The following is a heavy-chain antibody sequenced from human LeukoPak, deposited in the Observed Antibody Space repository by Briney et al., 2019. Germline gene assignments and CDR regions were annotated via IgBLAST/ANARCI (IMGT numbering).Heavy chain of an antibody. D-gene: IGHD3-22*01. CDR2: INHSGST. J-gene: IGHJ4*02. CDR1: GGSFSGYY. V-gene: IGHV4-34*01. Sequence: SETLSLTCAVYGGSFSGYYWSWIRQPPGKGLEWIGEINHSGSTNYNPSLKTRVTISVDTSKNQFSLKLSSVTAADTAVYYCARGRPHYYDSSGYLVGQYYFDYWGQGTLVTVSS. CDR3: ARGRPHYYDSSGYLVGQYYFDY.